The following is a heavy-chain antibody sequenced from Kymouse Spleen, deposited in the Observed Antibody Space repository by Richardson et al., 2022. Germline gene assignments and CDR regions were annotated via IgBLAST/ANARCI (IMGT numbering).Heavy chain of an antibody. V-gene: IGHV3-66*03. CDR3: ARGFYSSGWTTTTTTVWTS. CDR1: GFTVSSNY. D-gene: IGHD6-19*01. Sequence: EVQLVESGGGLIQPGGSLRLSCAASGFTVSSNYMSWVRQAPGKGLEWVSVIYSCGSTYYADSVKGRFTISRDNSKNTLYLQMNSLRAEDTAVYYCARGFYSSGWTTTTTTVWTSGAKGPRSPSPQ. J-gene: IGHJ6*02. CDR2: IYSCGST.